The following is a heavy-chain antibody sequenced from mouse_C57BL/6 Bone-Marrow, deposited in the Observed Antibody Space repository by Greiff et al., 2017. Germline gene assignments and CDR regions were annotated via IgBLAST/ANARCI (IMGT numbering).Heavy chain of an antibody. D-gene: IGHD1-1*01. CDR1: GYTFTSYW. V-gene: IGHV1-64*01. CDR2: IHPNSGST. CDR3: ARGGGSSPWFAY. Sequence: QVQLQQSGAELVKPGASVKLSCKASGYTFTSYWMHWVKQRPGQGLEWIGMIHPNSGSTNYNEKFKGKATLTADKSSSTAYMQFSSLTSEDSAIYYCARGGGSSPWFAYWGQGTLVTVSA. J-gene: IGHJ3*01.